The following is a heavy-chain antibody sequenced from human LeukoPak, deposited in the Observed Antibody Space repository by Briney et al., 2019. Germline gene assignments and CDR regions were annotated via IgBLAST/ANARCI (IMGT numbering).Heavy chain of an antibody. Sequence: GGSQRLSCAASGFTFSNYAMHWVRQAPDQGLEWVAVISYDATNKYDADSVKGRFTISRDNSKNTLFLQMNSLRAEDTAVYYCATKTAFDYWGQGTLVTVSS. V-gene: IGHV3-30*04. CDR3: ATKTAFDY. D-gene: IGHD5-18*01. CDR1: GFTFSNYA. CDR2: ISYDATNK. J-gene: IGHJ4*02.